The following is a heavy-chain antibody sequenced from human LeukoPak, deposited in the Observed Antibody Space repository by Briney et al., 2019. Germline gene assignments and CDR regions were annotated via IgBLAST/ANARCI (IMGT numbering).Heavy chain of an antibody. CDR2: MNPNSGNT. CDR3: ARGTISYDFWSGYGPNGNWFDP. J-gene: IGHJ5*02. V-gene: IGHV1-8*03. Sequence: ASVKVSCKASGYTLTSYDINWVRQATGQGLEWMGWMNPNSGNTGYAQKFQGRVTITRNTSISTAYMELSSLRSEDTAVYYCARGTISYDFWSGYGPNGNWFDPWGQGTLVTVSS. CDR1: GYTLTSYD. D-gene: IGHD3-3*01.